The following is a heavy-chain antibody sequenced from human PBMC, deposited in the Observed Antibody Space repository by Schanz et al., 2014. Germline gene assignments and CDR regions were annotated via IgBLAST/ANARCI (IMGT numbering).Heavy chain of an antibody. D-gene: IGHD3-10*01. V-gene: IGHV1-69*09. CDR1: GYSFTTYD. CDR3: ATNSPFRMVRGSNVFEA. CDR2: IIPILDKT. J-gene: IGHJ3*01. Sequence: QVQLVQSGAEVKKPGASVRVSCKASGYSFTTYDVNWVRQATGQGLEWMGRIIPILDKTNYAQKFQGRVTMTADKSTSTVYMEVSGLRSGDTAVYYCATNSPFRMVRGSNVFEAWGQGTMVTVSS.